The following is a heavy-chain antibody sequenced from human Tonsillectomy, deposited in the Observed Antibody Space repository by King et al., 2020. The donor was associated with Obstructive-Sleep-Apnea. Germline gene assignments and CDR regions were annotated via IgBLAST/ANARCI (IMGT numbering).Heavy chain of an antibody. CDR3: ASATYYYDSSGYRRYDY. CDR2: INHSGST. Sequence: VQLPQWGAGLLKPSETLSLTCAVYGGSFSGYYWSWIRQPPGKGLEWIGEINHSGSTNYNPSLKSRVTISVDTSKNQLSLKLSSVTAADTAVYYCASATYYYDSSGYRRYDYWGQGTLVTVSS. CDR1: GGSFSGYY. D-gene: IGHD3-22*01. V-gene: IGHV4-34*01. J-gene: IGHJ4*02.